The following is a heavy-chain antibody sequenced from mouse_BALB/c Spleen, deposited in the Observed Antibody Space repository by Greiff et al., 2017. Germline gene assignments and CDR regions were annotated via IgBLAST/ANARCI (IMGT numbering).Heavy chain of an antibody. V-gene: IGHV5-9-3*01. CDR2: ISSGGSYT. J-gene: IGHJ2*01. Sequence: EVQGVESGGGLVKPGGSLKLSCAASGFTFSSYAMSWVRQTPEKRLEWVATISSGGSYTYYPDSVKGRFTISRDNAKNTLYLQMSSLRSEDTAMYYCARTTVVARDDYWGQGTTLTVSS. CDR3: ARTTVVARDDY. CDR1: GFTFSSYA. D-gene: IGHD1-1*01.